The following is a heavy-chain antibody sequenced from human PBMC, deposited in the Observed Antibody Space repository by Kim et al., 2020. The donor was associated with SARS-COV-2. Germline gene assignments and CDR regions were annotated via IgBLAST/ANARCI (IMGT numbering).Heavy chain of an antibody. Sequence: SETLSLTCTVSGGSISSGGYYWSWIRQHPGKGLEWIGYIYYSGSTYYNPSLKSRVTISVDTSKNQFSLKLSSVTAADTAVYYCARTSTYYDILTGYSYPAYFDYWGQGTLVTVSS. V-gene: IGHV4-31*03. CDR1: GGSISSGGYY. CDR2: IYYSGST. D-gene: IGHD3-9*01. CDR3: ARTSTYYDILTGYSYPAYFDY. J-gene: IGHJ4*02.